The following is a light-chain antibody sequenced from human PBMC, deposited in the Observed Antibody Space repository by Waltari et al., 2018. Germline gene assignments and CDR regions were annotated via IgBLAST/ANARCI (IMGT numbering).Light chain of an antibody. V-gene: IGKV3-11*01. J-gene: IGKJ1*01. CDR1: ETVPSH. CDR3: QQRSNWPRT. CDR2: DVS. Sequence: EIVMTQSPAVLSVSPGQRATLSCRASETVPSHLAWYQQKPGQAPRLLIYDVSTRAAGIPARFSGSGSETEFTLTISSLEPEDFAVYYCQQRSNWPRTFGQGTKVEIK.